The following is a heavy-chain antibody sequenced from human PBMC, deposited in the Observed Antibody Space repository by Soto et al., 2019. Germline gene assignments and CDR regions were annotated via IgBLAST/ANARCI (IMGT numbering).Heavy chain of an antibody. CDR1: GYTFTSYG. J-gene: IGHJ6*02. CDR2: ISAYNGNT. V-gene: IGHV1-18*04. D-gene: IGHD3-22*01. CDR3: ARDRGYYSYYYYGMDV. Sequence: ASVKVSCKASGYTFTSYGISWVRQAPGQGLEWMGWISAYNGNTNYAQKLQGRVTMTTDTSTSTAYVELRSLRSDDTAVYYCARDRGYYSYYYYGMDVWGQGTTVTVSS.